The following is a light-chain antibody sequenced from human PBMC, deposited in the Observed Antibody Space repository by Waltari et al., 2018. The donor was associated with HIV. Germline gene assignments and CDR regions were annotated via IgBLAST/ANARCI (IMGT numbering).Light chain of an antibody. J-gene: IGLJ2*01. CDR3: AAWDDSLNGVV. Sequence: QSVLTQPPSASGTPGPRVTISCSGSSSNIGSNTVNWYQQLPGTAPKLLIYSNNQRPSGVPERFSGSKSGTSASLAISGLQSEDEADYYCAAWDDSLNGVVFGGGTKLTVL. V-gene: IGLV1-44*01. CDR2: SNN. CDR1: SSNIGSNT.